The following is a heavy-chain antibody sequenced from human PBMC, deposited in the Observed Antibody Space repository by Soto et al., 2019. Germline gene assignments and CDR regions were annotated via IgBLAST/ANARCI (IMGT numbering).Heavy chain of an antibody. Sequence: SETLSLTCTVSGGSISSYCWSWIRQPPGKGLEWIGYIYYSGSTNYNPSLKSRVTISVDTSKNQFSLKLSSVTAADTAVYYCARIISGPVDYWGQGTLVTVS. CDR2: IYYSGST. CDR1: GGSISSYC. CDR3: ARIISGPVDY. J-gene: IGHJ4*02. V-gene: IGHV4-59*01. D-gene: IGHD2-15*01.